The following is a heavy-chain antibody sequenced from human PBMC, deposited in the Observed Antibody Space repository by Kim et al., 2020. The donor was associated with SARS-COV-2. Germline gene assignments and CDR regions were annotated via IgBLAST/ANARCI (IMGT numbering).Heavy chain of an antibody. Sequence: VKGRFTISRENSKNSLYLQMNSLRTEDTALYYCAKDGFRIAAAGSPFDYWGQGTLVTVSS. CDR3: AKDGFRIAAAGSPFDY. D-gene: IGHD6-13*01. V-gene: IGHV3-43*01. J-gene: IGHJ4*02.